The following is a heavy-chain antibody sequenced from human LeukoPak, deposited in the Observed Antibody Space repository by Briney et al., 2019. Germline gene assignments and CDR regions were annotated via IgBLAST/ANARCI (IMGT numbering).Heavy chain of an antibody. CDR1: GGSISSYY. Sequence: SETLSLTCTVSGGSISSYYWSWIRQPPGKGLECVGYNYYSGSTNYNPLLKSRGTISVDTSKNQFSLKLSSVTAADTAVYYCARSVGATIDYWGQGTLVTVSS. D-gene: IGHD1-26*01. CDR3: ARSVGATIDY. CDR2: NYYSGST. J-gene: IGHJ4*02. V-gene: IGHV4-59*01.